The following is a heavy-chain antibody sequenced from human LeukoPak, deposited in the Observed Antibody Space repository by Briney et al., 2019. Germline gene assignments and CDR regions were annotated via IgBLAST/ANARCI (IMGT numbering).Heavy chain of an antibody. V-gene: IGHV1-2*02. Sequence: ASVKVSCKASGYTFTSYDINWVRQATGQGLEWMGWINPNSGGTNYAQKFQGRVTMTRDTSISTAYMELSRLRSDDTAVYYCARASGGSSGYYSTDYWGQGTLVTVSS. D-gene: IGHD3-22*01. CDR2: INPNSGGT. CDR1: GYTFTSYD. J-gene: IGHJ4*02. CDR3: ARASGGSSGYYSTDY.